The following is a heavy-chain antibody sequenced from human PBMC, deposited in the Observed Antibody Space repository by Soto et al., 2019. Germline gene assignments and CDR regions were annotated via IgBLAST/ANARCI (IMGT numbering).Heavy chain of an antibody. CDR1: GFTFDDYA. J-gene: IGHJ6*02. V-gene: IGHV3-9*01. D-gene: IGHD5-18*01. CDR2: ISWNSGSI. CDR3: AKDQWLRGLYHYYYYYGMDV. Sequence: PGGSLRLSCAASGFTFDDYAMHWVRQAPGKGLEWVSGISWNSGSIGYADSVKGRFTISRDNAKNSLYLQMNSLRAEDTALYYCAKDQWLRGLYHYYYYYGMDVWGQGTTVTVSS.